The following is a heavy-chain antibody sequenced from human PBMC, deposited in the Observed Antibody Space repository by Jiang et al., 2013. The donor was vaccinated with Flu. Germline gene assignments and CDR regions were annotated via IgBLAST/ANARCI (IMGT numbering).Heavy chain of an antibody. Sequence: PGLVKPSETLSLTCTVSGASISTYYWTWLRQPPGKGLEWIGYVYNGASTKYNPSLESRVTISADTSKNQFSLRLNSVTAADTAIYYCARRRRGDDYGDFIDYWGQGSLVTVSS. D-gene: IGHD4-17*01. CDR3: ARRRRGDDYGDFIDY. J-gene: IGHJ4*02. CDR1: GASISTYY. V-gene: IGHV4-59*01. CDR2: VYNGAST.